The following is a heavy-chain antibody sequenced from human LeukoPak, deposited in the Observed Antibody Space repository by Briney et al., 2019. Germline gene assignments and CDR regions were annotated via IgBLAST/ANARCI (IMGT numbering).Heavy chain of an antibody. CDR1: GFTFSSYG. Sequence: PGRSLRLSCAASGFTFSSYGMHWVRQAPGRGLEWVAVIWHDGSNKYYADSVKGRFTISRDNSKNTLYLQMNSLRAEDTAVYYCATTTVTTEYYYGMDVWGQGTTVTVSS. CDR3: ATTTVTTEYYYGMDV. J-gene: IGHJ6*02. CDR2: IWHDGSNK. V-gene: IGHV3-33*01. D-gene: IGHD4-17*01.